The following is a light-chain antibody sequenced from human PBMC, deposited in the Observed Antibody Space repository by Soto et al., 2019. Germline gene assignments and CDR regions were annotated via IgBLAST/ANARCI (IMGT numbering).Light chain of an antibody. V-gene: IGLV4-60*03. Sequence: QLVLTQSSSASASLGSSVKLTCTLRSGGHHRHIIMWHQQQPGKAPRYLMKFESSGSYNKGSGVPDRFSVSSSGADRYLTISNLQSEDEADYYCQTWEGNTVIFGGGTKVTVL. CDR3: QTWEGNTVI. CDR1: SGGHHRHI. J-gene: IGLJ2*01. CDR2: FESSGSY.